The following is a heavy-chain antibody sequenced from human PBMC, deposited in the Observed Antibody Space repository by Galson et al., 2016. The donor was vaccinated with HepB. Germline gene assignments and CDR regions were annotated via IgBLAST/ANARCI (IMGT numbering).Heavy chain of an antibody. CDR2: IIPIFRTA. J-gene: IGHJ6*03. D-gene: IGHD3-16*01. CDR3: ARGNPGGRPIHYYHMDV. V-gene: IGHV1-69*13. CDR1: GGTFSGYA. Sequence: SVKVSCKASGGTFSGYAISWVRQAPGQGLEWMGGIIPIFRTANYAQNFQGRVTITADESTSTAYMELSSLRFEDTAVYFCARGNPGGRPIHYYHMDVWGKGTTVIVSS.